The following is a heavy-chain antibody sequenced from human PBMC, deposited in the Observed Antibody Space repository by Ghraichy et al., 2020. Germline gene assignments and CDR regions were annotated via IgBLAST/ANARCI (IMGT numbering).Heavy chain of an antibody. CDR3: ARPDDIVATSLFDY. Sequence: LSLTCAASGFTFSSYAMHWVRQAPGKGLEWVAVISYDGSNKYYADSVKGRFTISRDNSKNTLYLQMNSLRAEDTAVYYCARPDDIVATSLFDYWGQGTLVTVSS. CDR2: ISYDGSNK. D-gene: IGHD5-12*01. V-gene: IGHV3-30*04. CDR1: GFTFSSYA. J-gene: IGHJ4*02.